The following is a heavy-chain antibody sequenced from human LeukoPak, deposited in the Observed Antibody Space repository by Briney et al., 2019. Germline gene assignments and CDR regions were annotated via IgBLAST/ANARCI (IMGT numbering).Heavy chain of an antibody. CDR2: IHDGGST. J-gene: IGHJ4*02. V-gene: IGHV4-59*11. Sequence: PSETLSLTCTVSGDSISSHYWSWIRQPPGKGLEWIGYIHDGGSTNYNPSLKSRVTISVDTSKNQFSLKLSSVTAADTAVYYCAKDPSYWGQGTLVTVSS. CDR1: GDSISSHY. CDR3: AKDPSY.